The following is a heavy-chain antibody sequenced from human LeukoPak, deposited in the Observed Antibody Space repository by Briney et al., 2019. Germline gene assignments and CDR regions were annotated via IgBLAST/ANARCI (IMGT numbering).Heavy chain of an antibody. D-gene: IGHD3-10*01. CDR1: GFTFSSYG. CDR2: ISGSGGST. CDR3: AKGDFYGSGRDYYYYMDV. J-gene: IGHJ6*03. V-gene: IGHV3-23*01. Sequence: GGTLRLSCAASGFTFSSYGMSWVRQAPGKGLEWVSAISGSGGSTYNADSVKGRFTISRDNSKNTLYLQMNSLRAEDTAVYNCAKGDFYGSGRDYYYYMDVWGKGTTVTISS.